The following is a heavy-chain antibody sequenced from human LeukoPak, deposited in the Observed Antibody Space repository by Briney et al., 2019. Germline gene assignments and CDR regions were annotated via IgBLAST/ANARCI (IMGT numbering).Heavy chain of an antibody. V-gene: IGHV4-59*08. CDR2: IYYSGST. CDR1: GGSISSYY. CDR3: ARPGHYYDAFDI. D-gene: IGHD3-10*01. J-gene: IGHJ3*02. Sequence: SETLSLTCTVSGGSISSYYWSWIRQPPGKGLEWIGYIYYSGSTNYNPSLKSRVTISVDTSKNQFSLKLSSVTAADTAVYYCARPGHYYDAFDIWGQGTMVTVSS.